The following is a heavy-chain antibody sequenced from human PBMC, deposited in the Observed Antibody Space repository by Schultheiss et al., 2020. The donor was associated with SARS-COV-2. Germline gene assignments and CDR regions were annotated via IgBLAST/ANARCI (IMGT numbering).Heavy chain of an antibody. CDR2: IWYDGSNR. V-gene: IGHV3-33*01. J-gene: IGHJ4*02. Sequence: GGSLRLSCTASGFTFSSYVMHWVRQAPGKGLEWVAVIWYDGSNRYYADSVKGRFIISRDNSKNTLSLQINSLRAEDTAVYYCASYLLQWLVVYWGQGTLVTVSS. CDR1: GFTFSSYV. D-gene: IGHD6-19*01. CDR3: ASYLLQWLVVY.